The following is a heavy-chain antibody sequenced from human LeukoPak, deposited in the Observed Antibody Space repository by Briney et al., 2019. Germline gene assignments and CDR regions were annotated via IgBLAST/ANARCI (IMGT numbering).Heavy chain of an antibody. Sequence: SETLSLTCAVYGGSFSGYYWSWIRQPPGKGLEWIGEINHSGSTNYNPSLKSRVTISVDTSKNQLSLKLSSVTAADTAVYYCARGISRSVLAAAGMCYFDYWGQGTLVTVSS. J-gene: IGHJ4*02. CDR3: ARGISRSVLAAAGMCYFDY. V-gene: IGHV4-34*01. CDR2: INHSGST. D-gene: IGHD6-13*01. CDR1: GGSFSGYY.